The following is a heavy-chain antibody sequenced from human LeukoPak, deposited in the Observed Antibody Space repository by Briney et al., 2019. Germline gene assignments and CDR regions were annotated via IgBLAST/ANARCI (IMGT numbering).Heavy chain of an antibody. Sequence: GRSLRLSCAASGFIFSSYAMHWVRQTPGKGLEWVAVISHDESIKLYAESVKGRFTISRDNSKNTLYVQMNSLRAEDTALYYCAKDIVGGVRGVIIHWGQGTLVTVSS. D-gene: IGHD3-10*01. CDR3: AKDIVGGVRGVIIH. V-gene: IGHV3-30-3*01. CDR2: ISHDESIK. CDR1: GFIFSSYA. J-gene: IGHJ4*02.